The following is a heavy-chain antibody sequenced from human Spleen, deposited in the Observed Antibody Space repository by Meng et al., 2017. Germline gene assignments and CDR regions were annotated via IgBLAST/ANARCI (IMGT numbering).Heavy chain of an antibody. Sequence: GESLKISCAASGFTFSNAWMSWVRQAPGKGLEWVSSICGDSTYYADSGKGRVTVSRDNSKNSLYLQMNSLRPEDTALYFCAKDGWHYFDSWGQGTLVTVSS. CDR2: ICGDST. D-gene: IGHD6-19*01. CDR1: GFTFSNAW. CDR3: AKDGWHYFDS. J-gene: IGHJ4*02. V-gene: IGHV3-38-3*01.